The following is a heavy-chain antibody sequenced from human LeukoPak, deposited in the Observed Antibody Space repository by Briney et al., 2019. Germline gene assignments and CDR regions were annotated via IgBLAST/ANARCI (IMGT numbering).Heavy chain of an antibody. CDR2: ISSSSSYT. Sequence: PGGSLRLSCAASGFTFSIYSMNWVRQAPGKGLEWVSSISSSSSYTYYADSVKGRFTVSRDNAKDPLYLQINSLRAEDTAVYYCARDPNSSSWRTKSVMFDPWGQGTLVTVSS. CDR1: GFTFSIYS. J-gene: IGHJ5*02. D-gene: IGHD6-6*01. CDR3: ARDPNSSSWRTKSVMFDP. V-gene: IGHV3-21*01.